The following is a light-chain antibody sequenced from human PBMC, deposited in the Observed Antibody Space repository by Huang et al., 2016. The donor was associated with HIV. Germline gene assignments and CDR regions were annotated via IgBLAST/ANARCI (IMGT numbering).Light chain of an antibody. V-gene: IGKV3-11*01. CDR3: LHRSTWPLT. J-gene: IGKJ4*01. Sequence: EIVLTQSPATLSLSPGERATLSCRASQRVSSYLAWFQQKPGQAPRLLRYDAFDRAPGIPARFSGSGSETDYTLTISSLEPEDFAVYYCLHRSTWPLTFGGGTKVEIK. CDR1: QRVSSY. CDR2: DAF.